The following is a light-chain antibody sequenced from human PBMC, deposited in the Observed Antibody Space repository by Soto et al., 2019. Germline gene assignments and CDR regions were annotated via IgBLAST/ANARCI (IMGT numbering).Light chain of an antibody. CDR1: SSDVGGYNY. Sequence: QSVLTQPASVSGSPGQSITISCTGTSSDVGGYNYVSWYQQHPGKAPKLMIYEVSNRPSGVSNRFSGSKSGNTASLTISGLQAEDEADYYCSSYTSSSTPVVLGGGTQLTV. J-gene: IGLJ2*01. CDR2: EVS. CDR3: SSYTSSSTPVV. V-gene: IGLV2-14*01.